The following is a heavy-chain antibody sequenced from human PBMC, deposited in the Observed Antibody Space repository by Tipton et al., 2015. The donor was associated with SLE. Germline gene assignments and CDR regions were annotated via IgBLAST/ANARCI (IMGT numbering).Heavy chain of an antibody. V-gene: IGHV3-7*01. CDR1: GITFSSYW. J-gene: IGHJ2*01. CDR2: IKQDGSEK. CDR3: ASPPYYGSGSYQPYWYFDL. D-gene: IGHD3-10*01. Sequence: SLRLSCAASGITFSSYWMSWVRQAPGKGLEWVANIKQDGSEKYYVDSVKGRFTISRDNAKNSLYLQMNSLRAEDTAVYYCASPPYYGSGSYQPYWYFDLWGRGTLVTVSS.